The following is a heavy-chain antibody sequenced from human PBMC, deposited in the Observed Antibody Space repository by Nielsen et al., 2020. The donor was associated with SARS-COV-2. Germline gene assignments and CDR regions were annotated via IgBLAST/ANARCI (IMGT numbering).Heavy chain of an antibody. J-gene: IGHJ4*02. CDR2: ISGSGYTTE. D-gene: IGHD4-17*01. CDR1: GFSFNNYA. V-gene: IGHV3-23*01. CDR3: AKGLGAAVTSFTRGADS. Sequence: GGSLRLSCAASGFSFNNYAMSWVRRAPGRGLEWVSVISGSGYTTEYSADSVKGRFTISRDDSRNTLFLQMNSLRAEDTAVYYCAKGLGAAVTSFTRGADSWGQGTLVIVSS.